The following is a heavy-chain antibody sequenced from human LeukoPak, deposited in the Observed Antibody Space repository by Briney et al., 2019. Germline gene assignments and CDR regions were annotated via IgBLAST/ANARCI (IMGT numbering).Heavy chain of an antibody. CDR3: ARYTRPIDY. CDR1: GFTFSSPW. D-gene: IGHD6-13*01. V-gene: IGHV3-7*05. CDR2: IKADGSGA. Sequence: GGSLRLSCAASGFTFSSPWMSWVRQAPGKGLEWVATIKADGSGAYYVDSVKGRFSISRDNAKNSLYLQMNSLRAEDTAVYFCARYTRPIDYWGQGTLVTVSS. J-gene: IGHJ4*02.